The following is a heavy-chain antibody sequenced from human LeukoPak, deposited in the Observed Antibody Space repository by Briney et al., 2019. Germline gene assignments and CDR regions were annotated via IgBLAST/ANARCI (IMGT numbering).Heavy chain of an antibody. CDR3: ARGGPIYCSGDSCYPGDY. J-gene: IGHJ4*02. CDR2: IKQDGSEK. V-gene: IGHV3-7*01. CDR1: GFTFSNYW. Sequence: PGGSLRLSCAASGFTFSNYWMSWVRQAPGKGLEWVANIKQDGSEKYYVDSVKGRFTISRDNARNTLYLQMNSLRAEDTAVYYCARGGPIYCSGDSCYPGDYWGQGTLVTVSS. D-gene: IGHD2-15*01.